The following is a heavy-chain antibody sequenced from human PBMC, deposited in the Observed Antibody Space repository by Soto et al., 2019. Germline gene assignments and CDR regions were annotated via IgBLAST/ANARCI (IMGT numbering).Heavy chain of an antibody. CDR3: AKVTFSGDYYYSYGLNV. J-gene: IGHJ6*02. CDR2: ISYDGSNK. V-gene: IGHV3-30*18. D-gene: IGHD1-26*01. CDR1: GFTFSAYG. Sequence: GGSLRLSCAASGFTFSAYGMHWVRQAPGKGLEWVAVISYDGSNKYYADSVKGRFTISRDNSKNTLYLQMNSLRAEDTAVYFCAKVTFSGDYYYSYGLNVWGQGTTVTVSS.